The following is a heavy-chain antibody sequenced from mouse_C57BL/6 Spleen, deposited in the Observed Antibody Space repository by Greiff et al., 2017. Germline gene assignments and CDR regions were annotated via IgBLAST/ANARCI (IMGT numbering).Heavy chain of an antibody. D-gene: IGHD1-1*01. CDR1: GYTFTDYY. Sequence: VQLQQSGAELVRPGASVKLSCKASGYTFTDYYINWVKQRPGQGLEWIARIYPGSGNTYYNEKFKGKATLTAEKSSSTAYMQLSSLTSEDSAVYFCAREDYYGSSYGYFDVWGTGTTVTVSS. J-gene: IGHJ1*03. CDR3: AREDYYGSSYGYFDV. CDR2: IYPGSGNT. V-gene: IGHV1-76*01.